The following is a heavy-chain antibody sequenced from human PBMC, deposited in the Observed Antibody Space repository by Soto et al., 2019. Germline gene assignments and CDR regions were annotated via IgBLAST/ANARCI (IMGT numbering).Heavy chain of an antibody. V-gene: IGHV1-69*02. Sequence: QVQLVQSGAEVKKPGSSVKVSCKASGGTFSSYSISWVRQAPGQGLEWMGRIIPILGIANYAQKFQRRVTITADKSPSTAYRELSSLRSEDTAVYYCASSSRVLLDYWGQGTLVTVSS. CDR3: ASSSRVLLDY. CDR1: GGTFSSYS. CDR2: IIPILGIA. J-gene: IGHJ4*02. D-gene: IGHD3-10*01.